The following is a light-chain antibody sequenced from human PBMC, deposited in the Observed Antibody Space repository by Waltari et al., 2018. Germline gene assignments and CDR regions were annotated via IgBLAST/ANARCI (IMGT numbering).Light chain of an antibody. V-gene: IGLV2-23*02. CDR1: SRDVGIYNL. Sequence: QSGLTQPASVSGSPGQSNTISCTGTSRDVGIYNLVSWYQQSPGKAPKLMVYEVTRRSSGVSDRFSGSKSGNTASLTIYGLQSEDEADYYCCSYAGLGIYVFGTGTKVTVL. CDR2: EVT. J-gene: IGLJ1*01. CDR3: CSYAGLGIYV.